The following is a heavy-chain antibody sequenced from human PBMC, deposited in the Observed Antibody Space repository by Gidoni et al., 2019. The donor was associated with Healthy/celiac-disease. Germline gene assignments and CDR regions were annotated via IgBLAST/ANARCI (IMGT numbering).Heavy chain of an antibody. J-gene: IGHJ5*02. D-gene: IGHD1-26*01. CDR3: TRNPQEDVGSVNWFDP. V-gene: IGHV3-49*03. Sequence: EVQLVESGGGLVQPGRSLRLSCTASGFTFGAYAISWFRQAPGKGLEWVGFIRRKAYGGTTEYAASVKGRFTISRDDAKSIAYLQMNSLKTEDTAVYYCTRNPQEDVGSVNWFDPWGQGTLVTVSS. CDR2: IRRKAYGGTT. CDR1: GFTFGAYA.